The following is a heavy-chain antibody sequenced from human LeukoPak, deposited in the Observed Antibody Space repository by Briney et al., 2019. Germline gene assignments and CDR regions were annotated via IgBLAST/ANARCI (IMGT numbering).Heavy chain of an antibody. CDR1: GGSISSYY. V-gene: IGHV4-59*08. CDR2: IYYSGST. CDR3: ARHSVTKMIDY. Sequence: PSETLSLTCTVSGGSISSYYWSWIRQPPGKGLEWIGYIYYSGSTNYNPSLKSRVTISVDTSKNQFSLKLSSVTAADTAVYYCARHSVTKMIDYWGRGTLVTVSS. D-gene: IGHD4-11*01. J-gene: IGHJ4*02.